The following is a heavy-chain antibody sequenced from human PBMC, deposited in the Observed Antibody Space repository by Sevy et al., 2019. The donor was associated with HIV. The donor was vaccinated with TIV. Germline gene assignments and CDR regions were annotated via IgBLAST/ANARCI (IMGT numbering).Heavy chain of an antibody. D-gene: IGHD4-17*01. CDR2: IVVGSGNT. J-gene: IGHJ6*03. V-gene: IGHV1-58*01. CDR3: AADLFGDLGGYYYYYYMDV. Sequence: ASVKVSCKASGFTFTSSAVQWVRQARGQRLEWIGWIVVGSGNTNYAQKFQERVTITRDMSTSTAYMELSSLRSEDTAGYYCAADLFGDLGGYYYYYYMDVWGKGTTVTVSS. CDR1: GFTFTSSA.